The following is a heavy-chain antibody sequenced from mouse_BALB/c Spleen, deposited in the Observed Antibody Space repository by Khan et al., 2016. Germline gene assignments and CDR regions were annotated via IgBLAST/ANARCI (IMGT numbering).Heavy chain of an antibody. D-gene: IGHD2-2*01. V-gene: IGHV1S137*01. Sequence: QVQLQQSGPELVRPGVSVKISCKGSGYTFTDYAMHWVKQSHGQSLEWIGVISTYSGNTNYNQKFKGKATMTVDKSSSTAYMQLARMTSEDSAIYDWARWGLRWYFDFWGAGTTVTVSS. J-gene: IGHJ1*01. CDR2: ISTYSGNT. CDR1: GYTFTDYA. CDR3: ARWGLRWYFDF.